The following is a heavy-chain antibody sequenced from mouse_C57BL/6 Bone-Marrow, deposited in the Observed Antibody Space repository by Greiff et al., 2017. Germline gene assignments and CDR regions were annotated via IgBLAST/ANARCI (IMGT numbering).Heavy chain of an antibody. CDR1: GFTFSSYG. CDR2: ISSGGSYT. Sequence: EVMLVESGGDLVKPGGSLKLSCAASGFTFSSYGMSWVRQTPDKRLEWVATISSGGSYTYYPDSVKGRFTISRDNAKNTLYLQMSSLKSEDTAMYYCRSFTAQGYAMDYWGQGTSVTVSS. V-gene: IGHV5-6*01. CDR3: RSFTAQGYAMDY. D-gene: IGHD3-2*02. J-gene: IGHJ4*01.